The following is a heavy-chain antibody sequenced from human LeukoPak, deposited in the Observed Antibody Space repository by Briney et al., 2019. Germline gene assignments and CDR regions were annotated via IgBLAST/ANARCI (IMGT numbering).Heavy chain of an antibody. V-gene: IGHV3-23*01. J-gene: IGHJ3*02. D-gene: IGHD3-16*01. Sequence: GGSLRLSCAASGFTFSSYGMNWVRQAPGKGLEWVSGISGSGGTTYYADSVRGRFTISRDNAENTLYLQMNGLRADDTAVYYCARGGLGHGFDIWGQGTMVTVSS. CDR1: GFTFSSYG. CDR3: ARGGLGHGFDI. CDR2: ISGSGGTT.